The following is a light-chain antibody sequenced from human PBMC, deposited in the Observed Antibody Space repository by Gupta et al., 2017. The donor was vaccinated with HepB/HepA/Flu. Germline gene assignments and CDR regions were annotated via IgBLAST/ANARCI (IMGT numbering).Light chain of an antibody. Sequence: IVSTQSPATLCLSPGERATLSCRASQSISSLLAWYQQKPGQAPRLLIPDASSRAAGIPARLRGSGPGTDFTLTISSLGPEDLAVNYCHLRSTWPLTFGGGTKVEIK. CDR3: HLRSTWPLT. V-gene: IGKV3-11*01. CDR2: DAS. J-gene: IGKJ4*01. CDR1: QSISSL.